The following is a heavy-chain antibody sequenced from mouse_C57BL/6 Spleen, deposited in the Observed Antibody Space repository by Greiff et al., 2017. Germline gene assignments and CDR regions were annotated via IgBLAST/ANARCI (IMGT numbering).Heavy chain of an antibody. D-gene: IGHD1-1*01. J-gene: IGHJ1*03. CDR2: IDPNSGGT. CDR1: GYTFTSYW. CDR3: ARDDYYGSSYWYFDD. V-gene: IGHV1-72*01. Sequence: VQLKQPGAELVKPGASVKLSCKASGYTFTSYWMHWVKQRPGRGLEWIGRIDPNSGGTKYTEKFKSKATLTVAKTSSTAYMQLSSLTSEDSAVYSCARDDYYGSSYWYFDDWGTGTTVTVSS.